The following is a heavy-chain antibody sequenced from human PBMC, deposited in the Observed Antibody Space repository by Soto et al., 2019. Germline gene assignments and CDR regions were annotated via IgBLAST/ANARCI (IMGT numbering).Heavy chain of an antibody. V-gene: IGHV3-64*01. D-gene: IGHD2-15*01. CDR3: ARSYGPEYCSGGSCYLQGELWFDP. CDR1: GFTFSSYA. CDR2: ISSNGGST. J-gene: IGHJ5*02. Sequence: GGSLRLSCAASGFTFSSYAMHWVRQAPGKGLEYVSAISSNGGSTYYANSVKGRFTISRDNSKNTLYLQMGSLRAEDMAVYYCARSYGPEYCSGGSCYLQGELWFDPWGQGTLVTVSS.